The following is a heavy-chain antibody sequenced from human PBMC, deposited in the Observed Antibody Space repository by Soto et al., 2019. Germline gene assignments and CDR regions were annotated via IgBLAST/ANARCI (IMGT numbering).Heavy chain of an antibody. CDR1: GYTFTGYY. Sequence: ASVKVSCKASGYTFTGYYMHWVRQAPGQGLEWMGWINPNSGGTNYAQKFQGWVTMTRDTSISTAYMELSRLRSDDTAVYYCARFEYSSSGYGMDVWGQGTTVTVSS. D-gene: IGHD6-6*01. V-gene: IGHV1-2*04. J-gene: IGHJ6*02. CDR2: INPNSGGT. CDR3: ARFEYSSSGYGMDV.